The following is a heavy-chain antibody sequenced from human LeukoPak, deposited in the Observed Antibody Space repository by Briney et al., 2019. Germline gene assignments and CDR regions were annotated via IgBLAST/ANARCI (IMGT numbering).Heavy chain of an antibody. V-gene: IGHV4-34*01. CDR2: INHSGST. Sequence: SETLSPTCAVYGGSFSGYYWSWIRQPPGKGLEWIGEINHSGSTNYNPSLKSRVTISVDTSKNQFSLKLSSVTAADTAVYYCARVGGIQLWANFDYWGQGTLVTVSS. CDR1: GGSFSGYY. J-gene: IGHJ4*02. CDR3: ARVGGIQLWANFDY. D-gene: IGHD5-18*01.